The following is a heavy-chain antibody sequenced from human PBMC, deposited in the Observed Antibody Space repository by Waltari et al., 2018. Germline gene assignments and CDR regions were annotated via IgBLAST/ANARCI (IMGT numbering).Heavy chain of an antibody. CDR1: GFTFDDYA. CDR3: AKDIVVGISSGWTTGFGI. V-gene: IGHV3-9*01. D-gene: IGHD6-19*01. J-gene: IGHJ3*02. CDR2: ISWNSGSI. Sequence: EVQLVESGGGLVQPGRSLSLSCAASGFTFDDYAMHWVRQAPGKGLEWVSGISWNSGSIGYADSVKGRFTISRDNAKNSLYLQMNSLRAEDTALYYCAKDIVVGISSGWTTGFGIWGQGTMVTVSS.